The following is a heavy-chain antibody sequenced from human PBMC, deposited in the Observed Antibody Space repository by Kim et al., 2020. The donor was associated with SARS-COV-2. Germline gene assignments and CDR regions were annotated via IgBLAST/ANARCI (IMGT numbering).Heavy chain of an antibody. Sequence: SETLSLTCTVSGGSISSSSYYWGWIRQPPGKGLEWIGSIYYSGSTYYNPSLKSRVTISVDTSKNQFSLKLSSVTAADTAVYYCARVRRRDGYNPPMGYA. J-gene: IGHJ3*01. D-gene: IGHD5-12*01. V-gene: IGHV4-39*07. CDR2: IYYSGST. CDR1: GGSISSSSYY. CDR3: ARVRRRDGYNPPMGYA.